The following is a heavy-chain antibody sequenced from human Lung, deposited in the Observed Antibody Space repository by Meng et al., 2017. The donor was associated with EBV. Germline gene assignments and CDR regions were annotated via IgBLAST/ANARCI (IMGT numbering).Heavy chain of an antibody. CDR1: GYTFTNYG. Sequence: VQLLSTGAEGNKPGAEVKVSCKASGYTFTNYGITWVRQAPGQGLEWMGWISAYNGNTNYAQTLQGRVTMTTDTSTSTAYMELRSLRSDDTAVYYCARVEVGITSGDYWGQGTLVTVSS. CDR3: ARVEVGITSGDY. V-gene: IGHV1-18*01. D-gene: IGHD1-26*01. J-gene: IGHJ4*02. CDR2: ISAYNGNT.